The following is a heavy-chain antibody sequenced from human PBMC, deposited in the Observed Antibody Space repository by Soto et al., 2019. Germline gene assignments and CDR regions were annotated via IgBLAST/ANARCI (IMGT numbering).Heavy chain of an antibody. CDR3: ARHRTWYFDL. CDR2: IYYSGGA. J-gene: IGHJ2*01. V-gene: IGHV4-59*08. CDR1: GDSISSSY. Sequence: QVQLQESGPGLVKPSETLSLTCTVSGDSISSSYWSWIRQPPGKGLEWIGYIYYSGGANYNPSLKSRVTILVDTSRSHFSLKLISVTAADTAVYYCARHRTWYFDLWGRGTLVTVSA.